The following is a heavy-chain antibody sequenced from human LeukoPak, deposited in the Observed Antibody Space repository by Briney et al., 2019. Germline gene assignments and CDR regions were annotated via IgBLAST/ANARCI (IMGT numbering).Heavy chain of an antibody. CDR3: AVSYLYAFDI. CDR1: GFTFSTYA. V-gene: IGHV3-64D*09. Sequence: GGSLRLSCSASGFTFSTYAMHWVRQAPGKGLEYVSAISSNGGSTYYADSVKGRFTISRDNSKSTLYLQMSSLRAEDTAVYYCAVSYLYAFDIWGQGTMVTVSS. J-gene: IGHJ3*02. D-gene: IGHD5-18*01. CDR2: ISSNGGST.